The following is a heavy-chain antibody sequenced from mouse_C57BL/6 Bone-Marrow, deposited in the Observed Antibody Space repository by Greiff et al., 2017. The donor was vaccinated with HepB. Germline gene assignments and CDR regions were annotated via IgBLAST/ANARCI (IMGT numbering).Heavy chain of an antibody. D-gene: IGHD1-1*01. J-gene: IGHJ1*03. V-gene: IGHV10-1*01. CDR2: IRSKSNNYAT. CDR3: VRPSYYYGSSYFYWYFDV. CDR1: GFSFNTYA. Sequence: EVQLVESGGGLVQPKGSLKLSCAASGFSFNTYAMNWVRQAPGKGLEWVARIRSKSNNYATYYADSVKDRFTISRDDSESMLYLQMNNLKTEDTAMYYCVRPSYYYGSSYFYWYFDVWGTGTTVTVSS.